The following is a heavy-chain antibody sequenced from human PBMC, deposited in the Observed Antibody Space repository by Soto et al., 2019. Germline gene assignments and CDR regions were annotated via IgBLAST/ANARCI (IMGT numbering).Heavy chain of an antibody. Sequence: QMQLVQSGAEVKKPGSSVKVSCKASGGTFSSFINYPINWVRQAPGQGLEWMGGIVPNVGTVNYAQKFQGRVTITADKSTGTAYMELSSLRSEDTALYYCARRDTSGFLRYFDNWGQGTLVTVSS. CDR1: GGTFSSFINYP. V-gene: IGHV1-69*06. CDR3: ARRDTSGFLRYFDN. D-gene: IGHD3-3*01. CDR2: IVPNVGTV. J-gene: IGHJ4*02.